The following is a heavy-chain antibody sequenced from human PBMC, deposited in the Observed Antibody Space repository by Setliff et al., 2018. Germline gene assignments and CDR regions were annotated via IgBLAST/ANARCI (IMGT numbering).Heavy chain of an antibody. D-gene: IGHD3-10*01. CDR1: GGSISSGSYY. Sequence: PSETLSLTCSVSGGSISSGSYYWGWIRQSPGKGLEWIGSMYYSGSTYCNPSLKGRVTLSVDTTKNQFSLKLTSMTAADTAVYFCARHLLVQGTYHFDYWGQGSPVTVSS. J-gene: IGHJ4*02. CDR3: ARHLLVQGTYHFDY. CDR2: MYYSGST. V-gene: IGHV4-39*01.